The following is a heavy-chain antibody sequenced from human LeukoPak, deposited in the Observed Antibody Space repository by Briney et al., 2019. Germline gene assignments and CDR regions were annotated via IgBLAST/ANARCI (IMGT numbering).Heavy chain of an antibody. CDR2: ITYSGST. D-gene: IGHD6-19*01. J-gene: IGHJ4*02. V-gene: IGHV4-59*01. CDR3: VRHTTSGWYQVVY. Sequence: SETLSLTCTVSGGSISSYYWSWIRQPPGKGLEWIGFITYSGSTDHNPSLKSRVTISVDASKNQFSLKLTSVTAADTAVYYCVRHTTSGWYQVVYWGQGTLVTVSS. CDR1: GGSISSYY.